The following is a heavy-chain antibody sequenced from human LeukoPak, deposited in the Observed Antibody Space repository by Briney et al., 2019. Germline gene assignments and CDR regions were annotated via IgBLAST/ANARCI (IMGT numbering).Heavy chain of an antibody. D-gene: IGHD3-16*01. CDR3: ARGGRGTHSDY. CDR1: GYTFTGYY. J-gene: IGHJ4*02. CDR2: INPNSGGT. V-gene: IGHV1-2*02. Sequence: ASVKVSCRASGYTFTGYYMHWVRQAPGQGLEWMGWINPNSGGTTYAQKFQGRVTMTRDTSISTAYMELSRLRSDDTAVYYCARGGRGTHSDYWGQGTLVTVSS.